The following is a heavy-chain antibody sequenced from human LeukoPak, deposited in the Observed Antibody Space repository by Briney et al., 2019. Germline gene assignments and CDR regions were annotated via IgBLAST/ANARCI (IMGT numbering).Heavy chain of an antibody. Sequence: GGSLRLSCAASGFTVSSNYMSWDRQAPGKGLEWVSVIYSGGSTYYADSVKGRFTISRHNSKNTLYLQMNSLRAEDTAVYYCARVDGSGSYLYDYWGQGTLVTVSS. CDR1: GFTVSSNY. CDR3: ARVDGSGSYLYDY. D-gene: IGHD3-10*01. V-gene: IGHV3-53*04. CDR2: IYSGGST. J-gene: IGHJ4*02.